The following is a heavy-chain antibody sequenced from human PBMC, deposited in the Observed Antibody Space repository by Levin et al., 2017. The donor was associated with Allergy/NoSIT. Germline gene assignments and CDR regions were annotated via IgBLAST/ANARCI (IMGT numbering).Heavy chain of an antibody. CDR3: AWSAHVTVIPAAIFAFDP. J-gene: IGHJ5*02. CDR2: IHYTGYT. CDR1: GGSISSYY. V-gene: IGHV4-59*08. Sequence: SSETLSLTCTVSGGSISSYYWSWIRQSPGKRPEWIGYIHYTGYTNYSPSLKSRVTISLDTSKNQFSLKLTSVTAADTAVYSCAWSAHVTVIPAAIFAFDPWGQGILVTVSS. D-gene: IGHD2-2*01.